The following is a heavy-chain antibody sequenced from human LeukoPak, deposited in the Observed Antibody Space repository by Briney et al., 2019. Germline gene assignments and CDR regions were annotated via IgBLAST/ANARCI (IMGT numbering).Heavy chain of an antibody. CDR2: IYYSGTT. CDR1: GGSISSDNYY. J-gene: IGHJ5*02. D-gene: IGHD2-21*02. CDR3: ARRRGGFVVVTAGSRDNWFDP. V-gene: IGHV4-39*01. Sequence: PSETLSLTCTVSGGSISSDNYYWGWIRQPPGKGLEWIGSIYYSGTTYYNPSLKSRVTISVDTSKNQFSLKLSSVTAADTAVYYCARRRGGFVVVTAGSRDNWFDPWGQGTLVTVSS.